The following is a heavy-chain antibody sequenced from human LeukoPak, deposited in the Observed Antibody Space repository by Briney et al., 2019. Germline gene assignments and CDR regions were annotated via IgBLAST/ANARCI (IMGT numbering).Heavy chain of an antibody. CDR3: AKDDYYGSGSSHFDY. J-gene: IGHJ4*02. D-gene: IGHD3-10*01. Sequence: PGGSLRLSCAASGFTFSSYAMSWVRQAPGKGLEWVSAISGSGGSTYYADSVKGRFTISRDNSKNTLYLQMNSLRAEDTAVYYCAKDDYYGSGSSHFDYWGQGTLVTVSS. CDR1: GFTFSSYA. CDR2: ISGSGGST. V-gene: IGHV3-23*01.